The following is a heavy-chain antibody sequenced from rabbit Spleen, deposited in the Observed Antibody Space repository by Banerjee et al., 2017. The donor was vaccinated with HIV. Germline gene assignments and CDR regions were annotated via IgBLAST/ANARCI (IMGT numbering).Heavy chain of an antibody. D-gene: IGHD1-1*01. J-gene: IGHJ6*01. CDR3: ARDTSSSFSSYGMDL. CDR2: INAATGKP. CDR1: GVSLNGKDV. V-gene: IGHV1S45*01. Sequence: EQLEESGGGLVKSEGSLPLTCKASGVSLNGKDVMCWVRQAPGKGLEWIACINAATGKPVYATWAQGRFTCSKTSSTTVTLQMTRLTAADTATYFCARDTSSSFSSYGMDLWGQGTLVTVS.